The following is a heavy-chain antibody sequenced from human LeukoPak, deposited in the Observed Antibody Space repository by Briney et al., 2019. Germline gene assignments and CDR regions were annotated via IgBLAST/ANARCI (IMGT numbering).Heavy chain of an antibody. Sequence: PGGSLRLSCAASGFTFSSYSMNWVRQAPGKGLEWVSYISSSSSTIYYADSVKGRFTISRDNAKNSLYLQMNSLRAEDTAVYYCARVLDDYVWGSYRPIDYWGQGILVTVSS. CDR2: ISSSSSTI. J-gene: IGHJ4*02. D-gene: IGHD3-16*02. CDR3: ARVLDDYVWGSYRPIDY. V-gene: IGHV3-48*01. CDR1: GFTFSSYS.